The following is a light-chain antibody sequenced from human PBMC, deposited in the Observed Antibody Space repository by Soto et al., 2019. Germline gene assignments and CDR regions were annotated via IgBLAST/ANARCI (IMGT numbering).Light chain of an antibody. CDR3: QQYNNWPPWT. Sequence: EIVMTQSPATLSVSPGERATLSCRASQRVSSNLAWYQQKPGQAPMLLIYGASTRATGIPARCSSSGSGTEYTLTISSLQSEDFAVYCCQQYNNWPPWTFGQGTKVEIK. CDR1: QRVSSN. J-gene: IGKJ1*01. CDR2: GAS. V-gene: IGKV3-15*01.